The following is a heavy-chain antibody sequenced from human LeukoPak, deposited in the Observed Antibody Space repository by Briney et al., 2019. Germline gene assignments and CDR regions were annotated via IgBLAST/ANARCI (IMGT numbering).Heavy chain of an antibody. V-gene: IGHV4-38-2*01. CDR1: GYSISSGYY. Sequence: SETLSLTCAVSGYSISSGYYWGWIRQPPGKGLEWIGSISHSGSTYYNPSLKSRVTISVDTSKNQFSLKLSSVTAADTAVYYCARHLGFTIFGVVIRAKWFDPWGQGTLVTVSS. CDR2: ISHSGST. J-gene: IGHJ5*02. D-gene: IGHD3-3*01. CDR3: ARHLGFTIFGVVIRAKWFDP.